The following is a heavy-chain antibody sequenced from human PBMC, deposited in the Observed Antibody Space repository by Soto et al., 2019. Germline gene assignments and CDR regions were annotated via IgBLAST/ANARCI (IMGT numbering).Heavy chain of an antibody. J-gene: IGHJ4*02. V-gene: IGHV3-23*01. Sequence: EVQLLESGGGLVQPGGSLRLSCAASGFTFSSNAMSWVRQAPGKGLEWVSAISGSGSSTYYADSVKGRFTISRDNSKNTLYLQMYSLIAEDTAVYYCAKDWPHSYWGQGTLVTVSS. CDR1: GFTFSSNA. CDR2: ISGSGSST. CDR3: AKDWPHSY.